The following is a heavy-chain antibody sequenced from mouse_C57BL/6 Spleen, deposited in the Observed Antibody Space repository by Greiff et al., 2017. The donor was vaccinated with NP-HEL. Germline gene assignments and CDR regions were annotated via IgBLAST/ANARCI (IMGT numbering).Heavy chain of an antibody. CDR1: GYTFTSYW. CDR2: IDPSDSET. J-gene: IGHJ3*01. CDR3: ASHGSNFAY. Sequence: QVQLQQPGAELVRPGSSVTLSCKASGYTFTSYWMHWVKQSHIQGLEWIGNIDPSDSETHYNQKFKDKATLTVDKSSSTAYMQLSSLTSDASAVYCCASHGSNFAYWGQGTLVTVSA. D-gene: IGHD1-1*01. V-gene: IGHV1-52*01.